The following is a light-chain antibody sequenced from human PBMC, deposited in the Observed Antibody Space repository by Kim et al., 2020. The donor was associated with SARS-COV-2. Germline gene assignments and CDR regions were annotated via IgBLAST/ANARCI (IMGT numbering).Light chain of an antibody. Sequence: APGKTDKITCGGNNIGSKSVHWYQHKPGQAPVLVVYDDSDRPSGIPERFSGSNSGNTATLTISRVEAGDEADYYCQVWDSSSDSVVFGGGTQLTVL. CDR3: QVWDSSSDSVV. CDR1: NIGSKS. J-gene: IGLJ2*01. CDR2: DDS. V-gene: IGLV3-21*03.